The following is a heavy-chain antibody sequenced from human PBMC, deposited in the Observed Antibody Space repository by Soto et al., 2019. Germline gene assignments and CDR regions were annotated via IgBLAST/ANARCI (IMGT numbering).Heavy chain of an antibody. V-gene: IGHV1-69*13. J-gene: IGHJ4*02. CDR2: IIPIFGTA. D-gene: IGHD3-22*01. Sequence: VKVSCKASGGTFSSYAVSWVRQAPGQGLEWMGGIIPIFGTANYAQKFQGRVTITADESTSTAYMELSSLRSEDTAVYYCARLGQAYDSSGYYSSSFDYWGQGTLVTVSS. CDR1: GGTFSSYA. CDR3: ARLGQAYDSSGYYSSSFDY.